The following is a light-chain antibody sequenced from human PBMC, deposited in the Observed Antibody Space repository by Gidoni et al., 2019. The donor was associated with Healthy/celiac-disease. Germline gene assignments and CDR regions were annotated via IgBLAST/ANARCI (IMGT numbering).Light chain of an antibody. CDR3: QAWDSSTGGV. V-gene: IGLV3-1*01. Sequence: SYELTKPPSVSVSPGQTASITCSGDKVGDKYACWYQQKPGQSPVLVIYQDSKRPSGIPVRFSGSNSGNTATLTISGTQAMDEADYYCQAWDSSTGGVFGGGTKLTVL. J-gene: IGLJ2*01. CDR1: KVGDKY. CDR2: QDS.